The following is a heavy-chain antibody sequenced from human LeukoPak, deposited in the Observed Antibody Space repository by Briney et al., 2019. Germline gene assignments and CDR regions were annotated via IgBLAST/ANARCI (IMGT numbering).Heavy chain of an antibody. CDR3: ARDHYYDSSGYPLGYYYYGMDV. J-gene: IGHJ6*02. CDR1: GGSISSNY. Sequence: SETLSLTCTVSGGSISSNYWSWIRQPAGKGLEWIGRIYTSGSTNYNPSLKSRVTMSVDTYKNQFSLKVSSVTAADTAVYYCARDHYYDSSGYPLGYYYYGMDVWGQGTTVTVSS. V-gene: IGHV4-4*07. CDR2: IYTSGST. D-gene: IGHD3-22*01.